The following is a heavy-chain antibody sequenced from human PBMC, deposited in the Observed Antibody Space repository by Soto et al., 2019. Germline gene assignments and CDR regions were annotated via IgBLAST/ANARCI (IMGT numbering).Heavy chain of an antibody. Sequence: LRLSCAASGFTFSDYYMSWIRQAPGKGLEWVSYISSSGASIYYADSVKGRFTISRDNAENSLSLQMNSLRAEDTAVYYCVRGGWSSSGGIAASWGQGTLVTVSS. D-gene: IGHD6-13*01. CDR2: ISSSGASI. CDR1: GFTFSDYY. CDR3: VRGGWSSSGGIAAS. J-gene: IGHJ5*02. V-gene: IGHV3-11*01.